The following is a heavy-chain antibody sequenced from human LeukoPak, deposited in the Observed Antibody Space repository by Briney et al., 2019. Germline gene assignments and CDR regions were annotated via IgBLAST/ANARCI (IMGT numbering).Heavy chain of an antibody. CDR3: ARDRGNGRNYYYGMDV. D-gene: IGHD4-23*01. CDR2: SYSGGTT. Sequence: GGSLRLSCAASGFTVSSNYMSWVRQAPGKGLEWVSVSYSGGTTYYADSVKGRFTISRDNSKNTLYLQMNSLRAEDTAVYYCARDRGNGRNYYYGMDVWGQGTTVTVSS. J-gene: IGHJ6*02. CDR1: GFTVSSNY. V-gene: IGHV3-53*01.